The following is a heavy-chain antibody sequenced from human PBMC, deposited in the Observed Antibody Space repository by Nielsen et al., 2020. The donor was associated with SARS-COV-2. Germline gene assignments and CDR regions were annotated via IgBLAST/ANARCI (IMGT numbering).Heavy chain of an antibody. Sequence: GGSLRLSCAASGFTFSSYGMHWVRQAPGKGLEWVAVIWYDGSNKYYADSVKGRFTISRDNSKNTLYLQMNSLRAEDTAVYYCARVSYGSGSYLRYWGQGTLVTVSS. J-gene: IGHJ4*02. CDR1: GFTFSSYG. D-gene: IGHD3-10*01. V-gene: IGHV3-33*01. CDR2: IWYDGSNK. CDR3: ARVSYGSGSYLRY.